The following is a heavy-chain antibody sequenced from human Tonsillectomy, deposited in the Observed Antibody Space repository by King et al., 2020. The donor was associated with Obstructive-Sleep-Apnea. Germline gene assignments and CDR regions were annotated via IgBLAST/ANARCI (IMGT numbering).Heavy chain of an antibody. V-gene: IGHV4-34*01. CDR3: ARLHFYGPYYFDY. CDR1: GGSFSGYY. D-gene: IGHD2/OR15-2a*01. CDR2: INHSGST. J-gene: IGHJ4*02. Sequence: VQLQQWGAGLLKPSETLSLTCAVYGGSFSGYYWSWIRQPPGKGLEWIGEINHSGSTNYNPSLKSRVTISVDTSKNQFSLKLSSVTAADTAVYYCARLHFYGPYYFDYWGQGTLVTVSS.